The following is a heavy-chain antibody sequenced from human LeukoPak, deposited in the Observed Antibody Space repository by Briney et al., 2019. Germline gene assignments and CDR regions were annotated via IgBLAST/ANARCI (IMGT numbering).Heavy chain of an antibody. CDR1: GYTFTGFA. CDR3: ARHDYGDSDFDFGY. Sequence: ASVTVSCKASGYTFTGFAHSWVRQAPGQGLEWMGWFSAYNGNTNYAQKMQGRVTMTTDTSTSTAYLELRSLRFDDTAVYFCARHDYGDSDFDFGYWGQGTLVTVSS. V-gene: IGHV1-18*01. CDR2: FSAYNGNT. J-gene: IGHJ4*02. D-gene: IGHD4-17*01.